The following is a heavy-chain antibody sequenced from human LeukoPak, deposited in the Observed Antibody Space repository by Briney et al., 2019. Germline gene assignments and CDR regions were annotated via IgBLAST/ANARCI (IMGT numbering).Heavy chain of an antibody. J-gene: IGHJ4*02. Sequence: PSETLSLTCTVSGTSISTYYWSWIWQPPGKGLEWVGYLYYSGSTSYNPSLKSRVTISVDTSKNQFSLRLSSVTAADTAVYYCARAGSGYSFDYWGQGTLVTVSS. CDR2: LYYSGST. V-gene: IGHV4-59*08. CDR3: ARAGSGYSFDY. CDR1: GTSISTYY. D-gene: IGHD3-10*01.